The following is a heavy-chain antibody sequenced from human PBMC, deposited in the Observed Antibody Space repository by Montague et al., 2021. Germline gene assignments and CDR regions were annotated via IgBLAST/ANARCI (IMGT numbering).Heavy chain of an antibody. V-gene: IGHV4-39*07. CDR3: ARVFSSWYVGWFDP. Sequence: TLSLTCTVSGASITSNIYYWGWIRQSPGKGLEWIGSIYYSGNSFYQPSLKSRITMAVDTSKNQFSLKLSSVTAADTAIYYCARVFSSWYVGWFDPWGKGKVVTVSS. CDR2: IYYSGNS. D-gene: IGHD6-13*01. J-gene: IGHJ5*02. CDR1: GASITSNIYY.